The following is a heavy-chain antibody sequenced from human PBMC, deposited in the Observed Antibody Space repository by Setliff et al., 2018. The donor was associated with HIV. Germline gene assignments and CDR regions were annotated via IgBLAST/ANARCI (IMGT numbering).Heavy chain of an antibody. CDR2: IYYSGST. CDR3: ARELLRSWDGSENSYKPYYFDY. J-gene: IGHJ4*02. D-gene: IGHD3-10*01. Sequence: PSETLSLTCTVSGGSISSHYWSWIRQPPGKGLEWIGSIYYSGSTNYNPSLKSRVTISVDTFKNQFSLKLSSVTAADTAVYYCARELLRSWDGSENSYKPYYFDYWGQGTLVTVSS. V-gene: IGHV4-59*11. CDR1: GGSISSHY.